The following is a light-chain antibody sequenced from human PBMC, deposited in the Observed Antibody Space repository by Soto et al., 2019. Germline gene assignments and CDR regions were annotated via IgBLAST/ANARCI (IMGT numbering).Light chain of an antibody. CDR1: QSISSN. J-gene: IGKJ4*01. CDR3: QQFNNWPLT. V-gene: IGKV3-15*01. CDR2: GAS. Sequence: EIVRTQSPATLSVSPGERATLSCRASQSISSNLAWYQQKPGQAPRLLIYGASTRATGFPARFSGSGSGTDFTLTISSLQSEDFAVYYCQQFNNWPLTFGGGTKVDI.